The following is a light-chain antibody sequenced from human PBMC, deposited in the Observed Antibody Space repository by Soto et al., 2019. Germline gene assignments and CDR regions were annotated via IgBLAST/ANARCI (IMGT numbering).Light chain of an antibody. V-gene: IGKV3-20*01. CDR2: XXX. CDR3: QQYGSSLS. J-gene: IGKJ4*01. CDR1: QGVSRGY. Sequence: RASQGVSRGYLAWYQQKAGQAPRLLIXXXXXXAXGXXXXFSGSGSGTDFTLTISGLEPEDVAVYYCQQYGSSLSFGGGTKVDIK.